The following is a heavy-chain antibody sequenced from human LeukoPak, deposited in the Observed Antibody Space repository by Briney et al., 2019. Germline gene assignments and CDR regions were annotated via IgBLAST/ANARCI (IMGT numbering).Heavy chain of an antibody. D-gene: IGHD6-19*01. J-gene: IGHJ5*02. CDR1: GGSISSSSYY. V-gene: IGHV4-39*07. CDR2: IYYSGST. Sequence: SETLSLTCTVSGGSISSSSYYWGWIRQPPGKGLEWIGSIYYSGSTYYNPSLKSRATISVDTSKNQFSLNLTSVTAADTAVYYCARDSSGTLSGGGWFDPWGQGTLVTVSS. CDR3: ARDSSGTLSGGGWFDP.